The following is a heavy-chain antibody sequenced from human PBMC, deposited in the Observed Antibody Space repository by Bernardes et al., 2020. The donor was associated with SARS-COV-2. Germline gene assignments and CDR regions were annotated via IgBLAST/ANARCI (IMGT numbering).Heavy chain of an antibody. D-gene: IGHD3-10*01. CDR2: IYWDDDQ. CDR3: AQRLPYRPFASGSWFGP. CDR1: GFSLTPRGVA. Sequence: SGPTLLKPTQTLTLTCAFSGFSLTPRGVAVGWIRKPPGKPLEWLTLIYWDDDQIYSLSLSSRLTITKDTSKNQVVLRLTNLESVDTGTYFCAQRLPYRPFASGSWFGPWGQKTPVTVSS. V-gene: IGHV2-5*02. J-gene: IGHJ5*02.